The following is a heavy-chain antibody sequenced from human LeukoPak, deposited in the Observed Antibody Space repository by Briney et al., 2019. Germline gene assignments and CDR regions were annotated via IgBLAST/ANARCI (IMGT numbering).Heavy chain of an antibody. J-gene: IGHJ6*03. CDR3: ARDSVVPAAMVYYYYYYMDV. D-gene: IGHD2-2*01. CDR2: ISSSSSYI. V-gene: IGHV3-21*01. Sequence: GGSLRLSCAASGFTFSNAWMSWVRQAPGKGLEWVSSISSSSSYIYYADSVKGRFTISRDNAKNSLYLQMNSLRAEDTAVYYCARDSVVPAAMVYYYYYYMDVWGKGTTVTISS. CDR1: GFTFSNAW.